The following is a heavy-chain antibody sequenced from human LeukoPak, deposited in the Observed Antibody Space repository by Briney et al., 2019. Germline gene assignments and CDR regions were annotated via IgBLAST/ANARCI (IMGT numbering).Heavy chain of an antibody. J-gene: IGHJ4*02. Sequence: SVKVSCKASGGTFSSYAISWVRQAPGQGLEWMGRIIPILGIANYAQKFQGRVTITADKSTSTAYMELSSLRSEDTAVYYCARDLAYCSGGSCSKPNPFDYWGQGTLVTVSS. CDR2: IIPILGIA. D-gene: IGHD2-15*01. CDR3: ARDLAYCSGGSCSKPNPFDY. V-gene: IGHV1-69*04. CDR1: GGTFSSYA.